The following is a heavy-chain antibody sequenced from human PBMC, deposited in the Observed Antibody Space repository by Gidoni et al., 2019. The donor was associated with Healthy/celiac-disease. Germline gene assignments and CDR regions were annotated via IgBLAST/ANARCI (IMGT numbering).Heavy chain of an antibody. Sequence: SGKGLEWFSYISSSGSTIYYADSVKGRFTISRDKAKNSLYLQMNSLRDEETAVYYCAREYRIVAGLDYWGQGTLVTVSS. V-gene: IGHV3-11*01. J-gene: IGHJ4*02. D-gene: IGHD5-12*01. CDR2: ISSSGSTI. CDR3: AREYRIVAGLDY.